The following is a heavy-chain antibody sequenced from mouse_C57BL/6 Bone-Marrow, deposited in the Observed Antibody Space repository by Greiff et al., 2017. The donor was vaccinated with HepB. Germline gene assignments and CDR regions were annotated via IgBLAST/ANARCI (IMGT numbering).Heavy chain of an antibody. J-gene: IGHJ1*03. CDR3: TKVLTTVVVDWYFDV. CDR1: GFTFSSYA. D-gene: IGHD1-1*01. Sequence: EVKLVESGEGLVKPGGSLKLSCAASGFTFSSYAMSWVRQTPEKRLEWVAYISSGGDYIYYADTVKGRFTISRDNARNTLYLQMSSLKSEDTAMYYCTKVLTTVVVDWYFDVWGTGTTVTVSS. CDR2: ISSGGDYI. V-gene: IGHV5-9-1*02.